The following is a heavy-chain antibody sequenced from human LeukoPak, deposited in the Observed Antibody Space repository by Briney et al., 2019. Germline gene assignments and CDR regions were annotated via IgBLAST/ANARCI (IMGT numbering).Heavy chain of an antibody. V-gene: IGHV4-59*01. J-gene: IGHJ4*02. Sequence: SETLSLTCTVSGGPIGSFYWSWIRQPPGKGLEWIAYIYYDGSTIYNPSLKSRVTISIDTSRNQFSLKLSSVTAADTAVYYCASTTYYYGSGSLDYWGQGTLVTVSS. CDR2: IYYDGST. CDR1: GGPIGSFY. D-gene: IGHD3-10*01. CDR3: ASTTYYYGSGSLDY.